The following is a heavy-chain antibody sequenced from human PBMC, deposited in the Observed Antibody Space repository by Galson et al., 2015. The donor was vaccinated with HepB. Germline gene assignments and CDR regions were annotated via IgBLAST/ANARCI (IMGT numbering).Heavy chain of an antibody. CDR1: GGSISSRSYY. V-gene: IGHV4-39*02. Sequence: SETLSLTCTVSGGSISSRSYYWGWIRQPPGKGLEWIGTFYGTGSNYYNPSIQSRVSISVDTSKNQLSLRLSSVTAADAAVYYCAREACSDAVCSYDFWGQGTLVTVSS. J-gene: IGHJ4*02. CDR3: AREACSDAVCSYDF. D-gene: IGHD2-15*01. CDR2: FYGTGSN.